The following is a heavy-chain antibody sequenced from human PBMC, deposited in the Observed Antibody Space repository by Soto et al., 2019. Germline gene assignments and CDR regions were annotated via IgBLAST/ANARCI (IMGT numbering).Heavy chain of an antibody. CDR3: AKDRSVLRYFDWLFDY. V-gene: IGHV3-23*01. CDR1: GFTFSSYA. J-gene: IGHJ4*02. Sequence: EVQLLESGGGLVQPGGSLRLSCAASGFTFSSYAMSWVRQAPGKGLEWVSAISGSGGSTYCSDSVKGRFTISRDNSKNTLYLQINSLRAEDTAVYYCAKDRSVLRYFDWLFDYWGQGTLVTVSS. CDR2: ISGSGGST. D-gene: IGHD3-9*01.